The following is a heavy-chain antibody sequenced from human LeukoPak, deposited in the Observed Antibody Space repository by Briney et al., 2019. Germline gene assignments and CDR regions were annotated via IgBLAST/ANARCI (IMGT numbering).Heavy chain of an antibody. CDR1: GFTFSSYA. CDR3: ARERARYSSGWYSFDY. V-gene: IGHV3-30*04. D-gene: IGHD6-19*01. CDR2: ISYDGSNK. J-gene: IGHJ4*02. Sequence: GGSLRLSCAASGFTFSSYAMHWVRQAPGKGLEGVAVISYDGSNKYYADSVRGRFTISRDNSKNTLYLQMNSLRAEDTAVYYCARERARYSSGWYSFDYWGQGTLVTVSS.